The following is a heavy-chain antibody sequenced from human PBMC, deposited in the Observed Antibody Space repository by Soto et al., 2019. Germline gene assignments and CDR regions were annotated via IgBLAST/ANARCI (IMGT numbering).Heavy chain of an antibody. CDR2: INWNGGST. D-gene: IGHD4-17*01. CDR3: ARHPWDGDYVPNWFDP. Sequence: EVQLVESGGGVVRPGGSLRLSCAASGFTFDDYGMSWVRQAPGKGLEWVSGINWNGGSTGYADSVKGRFTISRDNAKNSLYLQMNSLRAEDTALYHCARHPWDGDYVPNWFDPWGQGTLVTVSS. V-gene: IGHV3-20*01. J-gene: IGHJ5*02. CDR1: GFTFDDYG.